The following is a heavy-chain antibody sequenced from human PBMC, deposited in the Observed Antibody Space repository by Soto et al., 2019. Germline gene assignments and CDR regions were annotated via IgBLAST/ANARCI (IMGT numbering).Heavy chain of an antibody. Sequence: PSETLSLTCTVSGDSISSSNYFWGWIRQPPGKGLEWLGYIYYSGSTYYNPSLKSRATISVDTSESQLSLKLTSVTAADTAVYYCARSGGSGTYYNVFEPYYKYGMDVWGQGNTVTVS. CDR3: ARSGGSGTYYNVFEPYYKYGMDV. J-gene: IGHJ6*02. V-gene: IGHV4-30-4*08. CDR1: GDSISSSNYF. CDR2: IYYSGST. D-gene: IGHD3-10*01.